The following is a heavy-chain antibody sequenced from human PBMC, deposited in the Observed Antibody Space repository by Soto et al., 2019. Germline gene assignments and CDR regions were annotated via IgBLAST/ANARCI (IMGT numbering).Heavy chain of an antibody. D-gene: IGHD1-7*01. J-gene: IGHJ5*02. CDR2: MNPNSGNT. Sequence: GASVKVSCKASGYTFTSYDINWVRQATGQGLEWMGWMNPNSGNTGYAQKFQGRVTLTRDTAASTAYMELNSLRSDDTAVYYCARDPIWTYTWNYARLNYLDPWGQGTLVTVSS. CDR1: GYTFTSYD. V-gene: IGHV1-8*01. CDR3: ARDPIWTYTWNYARLNYLDP.